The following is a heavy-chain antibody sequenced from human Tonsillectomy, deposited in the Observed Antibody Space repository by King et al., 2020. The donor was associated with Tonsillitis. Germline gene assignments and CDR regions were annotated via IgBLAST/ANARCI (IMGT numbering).Heavy chain of an antibody. J-gene: IGHJ2*01. V-gene: IGHV3-30*18. CDR2: IAYDTSYE. D-gene: IGHD3-3*02. CDR1: GFTFSNYG. CDR3: AKCGIGFSDRYFDL. Sequence: VQLVESGGGVVQPGRSLRLSCAASGFTFSNYGMHWVRQAPGKGLEWVALIAYDTSYENYADSVKGRFPISRDNSKNALYLEMNSLRVEDTALYSCAKCGIGFSDRYFDLWGRGTLVTVSS.